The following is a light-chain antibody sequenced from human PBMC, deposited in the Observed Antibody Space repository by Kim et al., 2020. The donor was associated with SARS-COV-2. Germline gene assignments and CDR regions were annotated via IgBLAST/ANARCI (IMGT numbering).Light chain of an antibody. CDR2: DVS. CDR3: SSYTSSSTV. J-gene: IGLJ2*01. Sequence: QSALTQPASVSGSPGQSITISCTGTSSDVGGYNYVSWYLQHPGKAPKLMIYDVSKRPSGVSNRFSGSKSGNTASLTISGLQAEDEADYYCSSYTSSSTVFGGGTQLTVL. CDR1: SSDVGGYNY. V-gene: IGLV2-14*01.